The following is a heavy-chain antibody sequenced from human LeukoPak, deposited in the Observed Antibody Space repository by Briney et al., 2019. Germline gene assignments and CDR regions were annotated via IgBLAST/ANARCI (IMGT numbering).Heavy chain of an antibody. CDR3: ARESYDILTGYYLFDY. CDR2: IYYSGST. D-gene: IGHD3-9*01. CDR1: GGSISSYY. V-gene: IGHV4-59*12. Sequence: SETLSLTCTVSGGSISSYYWSWIRQPPGKGLEWIGYIYYSGSTNYNPSLKSRVTISVDTSKNQFSLKLSSVTAADTAVYYCARESYDILTGYYLFDYWGQGTLVTVSS. J-gene: IGHJ4*02.